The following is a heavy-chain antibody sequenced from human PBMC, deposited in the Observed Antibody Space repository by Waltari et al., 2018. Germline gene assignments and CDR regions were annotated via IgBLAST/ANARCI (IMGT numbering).Heavy chain of an antibody. CDR1: GGSISRYY. CDR2: IYTSGST. J-gene: IGHJ6*02. D-gene: IGHD6-13*01. CDR3: ATVGPRWGGSSWYKRYYYYGMDV. Sequence: QVQLQESGPGLVKPSETLSLTCTVSGGSISRYYWSWNRQPAGKGLEWIGRIYTSGSTNYNPSLKSRVTMSVDTSKNQFSLKLSSVTAADTAVYYCATVGPRWGGSSWYKRYYYYGMDVWGQGTTVTVSS. V-gene: IGHV4-4*07.